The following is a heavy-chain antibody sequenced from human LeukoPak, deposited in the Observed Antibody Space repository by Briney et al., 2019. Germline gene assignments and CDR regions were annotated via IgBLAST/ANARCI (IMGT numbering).Heavy chain of an antibody. CDR3: AKPRNGEDYYYGMDV. V-gene: IGHV3-30*18. Sequence: GGSLRLSCAASGFTFSSYGMHWVRQAPGKGLEWVAVISYDGSNKYYADSVKGRFTISRDSSKNTLYLQMNSLRAEDTAVYYCAKPRNGEDYYYGMDVWGQGTTVTVSS. CDR2: ISYDGSNK. CDR1: GFTFSSYG. D-gene: IGHD3-10*01. J-gene: IGHJ6*02.